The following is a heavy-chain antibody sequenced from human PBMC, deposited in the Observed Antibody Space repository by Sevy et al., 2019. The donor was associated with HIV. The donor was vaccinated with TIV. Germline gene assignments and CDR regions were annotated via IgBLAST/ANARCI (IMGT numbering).Heavy chain of an antibody. CDR1: GFTFSSYS. D-gene: IGHD4-17*01. CDR3: ARVPFLRSPFDY. CDR2: ISSSSSTI. J-gene: IGHJ4*02. V-gene: IGHV3-48*02. Sequence: GGSLRLSCAASGFTFSSYSMNWIRQAPGKGLEWVSYISSSSSTIYYADSVKGRFTISRDNAKNSLYLQMNSLRDEDTAVYYCARVPFLRSPFDYWGQRTLVTVSS.